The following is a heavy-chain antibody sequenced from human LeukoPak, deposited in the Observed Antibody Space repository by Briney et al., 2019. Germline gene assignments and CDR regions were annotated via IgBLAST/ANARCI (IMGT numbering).Heavy chain of an antibody. J-gene: IGHJ3*01. CDR1: AGSTRGYF. V-gene: IGHV4-59*08. D-gene: IGHD4-11*01. Sequence: SETLSLTCNVSAGSTRGYFWSWIRQPPGKGLEWIGYIYYSESTKYNPSLMSRVTISIETSERQFSLKLSSVTAADTAAYYCARHVTVTYDAFDVWGQGTMVTVSS. CDR3: ARHVTVTYDAFDV. CDR2: IYYSEST.